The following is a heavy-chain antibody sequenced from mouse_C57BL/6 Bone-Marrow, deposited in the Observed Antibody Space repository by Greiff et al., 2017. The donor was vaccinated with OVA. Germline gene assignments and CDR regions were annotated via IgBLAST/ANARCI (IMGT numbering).Heavy chain of an antibody. Sequence: DVQLQESGGGLVKPGGSLKLSCAASGFTFSSYAMSWVRQTPEKRLEWVATISDGGSYTYYPDNVKGRFTISRDNAKNNLYLQMSHLKSEDTAMYYCAREGPYYYGSPYWYFDVWGTGTTVTVSS. V-gene: IGHV5-4*01. J-gene: IGHJ1*03. CDR2: ISDGGSYT. D-gene: IGHD1-1*01. CDR1: GFTFSSYA. CDR3: AREGPYYYGSPYWYFDV.